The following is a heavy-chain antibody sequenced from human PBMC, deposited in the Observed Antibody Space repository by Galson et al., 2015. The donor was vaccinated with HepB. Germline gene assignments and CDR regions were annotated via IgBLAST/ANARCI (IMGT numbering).Heavy chain of an antibody. V-gene: IGHV3-30*02. CDR3: AKDPWGTVVTPGFYYYGMDV. D-gene: IGHD4-23*01. CDR1: GFTFSSYG. CDR2: IRYDGSNK. Sequence: SLRLSCAASGFTFSSYGMHWVRQAPGKGLEWVAFIRYDGSNKYYADSVKGRFTISRDNSKNTLYLQMNSLRAEDTAVYYCAKDPWGTVVTPGFYYYGMDVWGQGTTVTVSS. J-gene: IGHJ6*02.